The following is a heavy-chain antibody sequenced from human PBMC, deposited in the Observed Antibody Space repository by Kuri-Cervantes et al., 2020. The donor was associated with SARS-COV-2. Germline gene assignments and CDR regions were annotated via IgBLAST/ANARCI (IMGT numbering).Heavy chain of an antibody. CDR3: AADCSGGSCYSGGFDY. CDR2: ISSSSSYI. J-gene: IGHJ4*02. D-gene: IGHD2-15*01. V-gene: IGHV3-21*01. CDR1: GFTFSSYS. Sequence: GESLKISCAASGFTFSSYSMNWVRQAPGKGLEWVSSISSSSSYIYYADSVKGRFTISRDNAKNSLYLLMNSLRAEDTAVYYCAADCSGGSCYSGGFDYWGQGTLVTVSS.